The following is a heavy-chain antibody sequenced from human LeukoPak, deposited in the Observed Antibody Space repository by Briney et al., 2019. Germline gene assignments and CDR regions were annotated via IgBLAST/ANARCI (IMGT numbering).Heavy chain of an antibody. D-gene: IGHD3-3*01. CDR1: GFTFSDYA. Sequence: GRSLRLSCAASGFTFSDYALGWVRQAPGRGLEWVATLSGSGAGTYYSDSVQGRFTISRDNSKRTLFLQMNSLRAEDTAFYYCAKAELGVDTFFDYWGQGTLVTVSS. CDR3: AKAELGVDTFFDY. V-gene: IGHV3-23*01. CDR2: LSGSGAGT. J-gene: IGHJ4*02.